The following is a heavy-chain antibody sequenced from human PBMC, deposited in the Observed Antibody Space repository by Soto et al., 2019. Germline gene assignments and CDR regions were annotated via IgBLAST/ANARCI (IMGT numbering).Heavy chain of an antibody. CDR2: ISGGGETI. J-gene: IGHJ4*02. Sequence: EVQLSESGGGLVQPGGSLRLSCAASGFTFSNHGMSWVRQAPGKGLEWVSVISGGGETIFYADSVKGRFTISRDNSKDTLYLQMNSLRADDTAVYYCDQQHFLTTSSSYAYWRQGTLVTVSS. CDR3: DQQHFLTTSSSYAY. D-gene: IGHD3-22*01. CDR1: GFTFSNHG. V-gene: IGHV3-23*01.